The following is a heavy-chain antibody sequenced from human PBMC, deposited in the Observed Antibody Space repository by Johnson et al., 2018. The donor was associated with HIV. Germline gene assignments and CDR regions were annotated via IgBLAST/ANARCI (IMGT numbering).Heavy chain of an antibody. Sequence: VQLVESGGGVVQPGGSLTLSCAATGFTFIDYGMHWVRQAPGRGLDWLTFIRYAGRNTFYADSVKGRFTISRDNSKNTLYLQMSDLRAEDTAVYYCAKDISSVNKIRGLIAPALENHGMDVWGQGTMVTVS. CDR2: IRYAGRNT. CDR1: GFTFIDYG. CDR3: AKDISSVNKIRGLIAPALENHGMDV. J-gene: IGHJ3*01. V-gene: IGHV3-30*02. D-gene: IGHD3-10*01.